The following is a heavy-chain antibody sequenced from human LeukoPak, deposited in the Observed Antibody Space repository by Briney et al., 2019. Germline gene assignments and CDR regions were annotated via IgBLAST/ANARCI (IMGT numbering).Heavy chain of an antibody. Sequence: ASVKVSCKASGYTFTSYGISWVRQAPGQGLEWMGWINPNSGGTNYAQKFQGRVTMTRDTSISTAYMELSRLRSDDTAVYYCAREGFDSGSYGGWFDPWGQGTLVTVSS. D-gene: IGHD1-26*01. CDR2: INPNSGGT. CDR1: GYTFTSYG. V-gene: IGHV1-2*02. CDR3: AREGFDSGSYGGWFDP. J-gene: IGHJ5*02.